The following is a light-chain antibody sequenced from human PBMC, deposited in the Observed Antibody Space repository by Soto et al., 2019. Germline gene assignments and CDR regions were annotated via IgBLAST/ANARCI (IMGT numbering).Light chain of an antibody. CDR2: AAS. CDR1: QSISSY. CDR3: QQSYSTPRLT. V-gene: IGKV1-39*01. Sequence: DIQMTQSPSSLSASVGDRVTITCRASQSISSYLNWYQQKPGKAPKLLIYAASSLQSGVPSRFSGSGSGTDFTLTISSLQPEDFATYYCQQSYSTPRLTFGPGTKVDI. J-gene: IGKJ3*01.